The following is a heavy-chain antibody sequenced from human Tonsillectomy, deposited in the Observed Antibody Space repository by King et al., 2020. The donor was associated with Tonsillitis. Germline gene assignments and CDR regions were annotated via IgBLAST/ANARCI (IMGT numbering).Heavy chain of an antibody. V-gene: IGHV3-33*01. Sequence: VQLVESGGGVVQPGTSLRLSCAASGFPFGTYGMHWVRQAPGKGLEWVAVIWFDGTNANYADTVNGRFTISRDTSKNTLFLQMNSLRAEDTAVYYCARAYIVVLPAADYMDVWGKGTTVTVSS. CDR1: GFPFGTYG. CDR2: IWFDGTNA. D-gene: IGHD2-2*01. J-gene: IGHJ6*03. CDR3: ARAYIVVLPAADYMDV.